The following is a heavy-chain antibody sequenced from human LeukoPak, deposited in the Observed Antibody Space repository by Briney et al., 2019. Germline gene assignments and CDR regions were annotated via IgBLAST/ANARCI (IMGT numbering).Heavy chain of an antibody. Sequence: PGGSLRLSCAASGFTFSSYAMSWVRQAPGKGLEWVAAITGSGGSTYYAGSVKGRFTISRDNSKSTLSLQMNSLRAEDTAVYYCAKDTSGWYEYYFHYWGQGTLVTVSS. V-gene: IGHV3-23*01. CDR2: ITGSGGST. CDR3: AKDTSGWYEYYFHY. J-gene: IGHJ4*02. D-gene: IGHD6-19*01. CDR1: GFTFSSYA.